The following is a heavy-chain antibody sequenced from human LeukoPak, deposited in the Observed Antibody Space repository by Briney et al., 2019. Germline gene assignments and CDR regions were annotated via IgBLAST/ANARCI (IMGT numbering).Heavy chain of an antibody. D-gene: IGHD5-12*01. CDR1: XFTFSSHW. Sequence: GGSLRLXXXXXXFTFSSHWMHWVRQAPGKGLVWVSRINEDGSTTNDADSVKGRFTISRDNAKNTLYMQMNRLRAEDTAVYYCAREARNYYGIDVWGQGTMVTVSS. J-gene: IGHJ6*02. V-gene: IGHV3-74*01. CDR2: INEDGSTT. CDR3: AREARNYYGIDV.